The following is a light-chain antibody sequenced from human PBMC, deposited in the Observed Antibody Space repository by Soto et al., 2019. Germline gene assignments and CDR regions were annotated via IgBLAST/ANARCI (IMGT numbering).Light chain of an antibody. V-gene: IGKV1-12*01. CDR1: QGISSW. CDR3: QQTNSFPLT. Sequence: DIQMTQSPSSVSASVGDRVTITCRASQGISSWLAWYQQKPGQAPNLLIYAASTLRSGVPARFSGSGLGTDFTLTISSLQAEDFATYYCQQTNSFPLTFGGGTKVEIK. J-gene: IGKJ4*01. CDR2: AAS.